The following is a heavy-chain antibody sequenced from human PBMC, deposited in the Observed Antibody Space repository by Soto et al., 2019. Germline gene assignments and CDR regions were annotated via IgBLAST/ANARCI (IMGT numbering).Heavy chain of an antibody. CDR1: GGSISSGGYY. J-gene: IGHJ4*02. Sequence: SETVSLTCTVSGGSISSGGYYWSWIRQHPGKGLEWIGYIYHSGATDYNPSLKSRLTISVDTSKNQFSLKLSSVTAADTAVYYCARITAAAVVDYWGLGTLVTAPQ. V-gene: IGHV4-31*03. CDR3: ARITAAAVVDY. D-gene: IGHD6-13*01. CDR2: IYHSGAT.